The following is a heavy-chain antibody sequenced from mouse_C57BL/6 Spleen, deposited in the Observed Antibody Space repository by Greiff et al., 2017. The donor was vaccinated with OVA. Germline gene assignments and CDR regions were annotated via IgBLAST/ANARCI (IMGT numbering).Heavy chain of an antibody. CDR3: ARQGDGNYVKFAY. D-gene: IGHD2-1*01. CDR1: GFTFSSYG. J-gene: IGHJ3*01. Sequence: EVQRVESGGDLVKPGGSLKLSCAASGFTFSSYGMSWVRQTPDKRLEWVATISSGGSYTYYPDSVKGRFTISRDNAKNTLYLQMSSLKSEDTAMYYCARQGDGNYVKFAYWGQGTLVTVSA. V-gene: IGHV5-6*01. CDR2: ISSGGSYT.